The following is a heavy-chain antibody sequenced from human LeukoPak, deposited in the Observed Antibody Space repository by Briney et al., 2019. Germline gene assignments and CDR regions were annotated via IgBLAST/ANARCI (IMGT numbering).Heavy chain of an antibody. CDR2: INHSGST. J-gene: IGHJ5*02. CDR3: ARVLHKRNYDSSDYYGS. Sequence: PSETLSLTCAVYGGSFSGYYWSWIRQPPGKGLEWIGEINHSGSTNYNPSLKSRVTISVDTSKNQFSLKLSSVTAADTAVYYCARVLHKRNYDSSDYYGSWGQGTLVTVSS. V-gene: IGHV4-34*01. D-gene: IGHD3-22*01. CDR1: GGSFSGYY.